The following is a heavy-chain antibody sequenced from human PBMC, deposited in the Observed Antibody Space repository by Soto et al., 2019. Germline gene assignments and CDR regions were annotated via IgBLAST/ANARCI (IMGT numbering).Heavy chain of an antibody. Sequence: SETLSLTCTVSAGSISSGGYYWSWIRQHPGKGLEWIGYIYYSESTYYNPSLKSRVTISVDTSKNQFSLKLSSVTAADTAMYYCARDLRGYSGYAKGAFDYWGQGTLVTVSS. CDR3: ARDLRGYSGYAKGAFDY. V-gene: IGHV4-31*03. CDR1: AGSISSGGYY. J-gene: IGHJ4*02. CDR2: IYYSEST. D-gene: IGHD5-12*01.